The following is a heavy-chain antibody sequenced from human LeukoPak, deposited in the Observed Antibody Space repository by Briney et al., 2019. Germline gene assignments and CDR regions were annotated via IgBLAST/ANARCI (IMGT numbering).Heavy chain of an antibody. D-gene: IGHD1-20*01. Sequence: SETLSLTCTVSGGSISSYYWSWIRQPPGKGLEWIGYIYYSGSTNYNPSLKSRVTISVDTSKNQFSLKLSSVTAADTAVYYCAILRRRYNWNLGFDPWGREPWSPSPQ. J-gene: IGHJ5*02. V-gene: IGHV4-59*01. CDR3: AILRRRYNWNLGFDP. CDR2: IYYSGST. CDR1: GGSISSYY.